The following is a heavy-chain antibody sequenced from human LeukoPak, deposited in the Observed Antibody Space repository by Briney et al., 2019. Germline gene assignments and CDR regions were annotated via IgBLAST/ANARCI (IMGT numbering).Heavy chain of an antibody. Sequence: ASVKVSCKASGGTFSSYAISWVRQAPGQGLEWVGRIIPILGIANYAQKFQGRVTITADKSTSTAYMELSSLRSEDTAVYYCAKTVVAASSYGMDVWGQGTTVTVSS. CDR3: AKTVVAASSYGMDV. V-gene: IGHV1-69*04. CDR1: GGTFSSYA. D-gene: IGHD2-15*01. CDR2: IIPILGIA. J-gene: IGHJ6*02.